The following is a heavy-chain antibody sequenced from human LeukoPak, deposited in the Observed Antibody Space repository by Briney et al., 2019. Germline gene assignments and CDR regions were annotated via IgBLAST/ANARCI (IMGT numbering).Heavy chain of an antibody. V-gene: IGHV1-18*01. J-gene: IGHJ4*02. CDR1: GYTFTSYG. Sequence: ASVKVSCKASGYTFTSYGISWVRQAPGQGLEWMGWISAYNGNTNYAQKLQGRVTMTTDTSTSTAYMEVRSLRSDDTAVYYCARGSYYDSSGYYYQDYFDYWGQGTLVTVSS. CDR2: ISAYNGNT. CDR3: ARGSYYDSSGYYYQDYFDY. D-gene: IGHD3-22*01.